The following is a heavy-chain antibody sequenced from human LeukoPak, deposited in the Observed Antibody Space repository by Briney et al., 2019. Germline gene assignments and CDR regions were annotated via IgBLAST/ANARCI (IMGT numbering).Heavy chain of an antibody. V-gene: IGHV3-21*01. Sequence: GGSLRLSCVASGFTFSDYSMNWVRQAPGKGLEWVSSITSSGTYIYYADSVKGRSTISRDNAKNSLYLQMNSLRAEDTAVYYCARDRANIVVVSASEYWGQGTLVTVSS. CDR3: ARDRANIVVVSASEY. J-gene: IGHJ4*02. CDR1: GFTFSDYS. D-gene: IGHD2-21*01. CDR2: ITSSGTYI.